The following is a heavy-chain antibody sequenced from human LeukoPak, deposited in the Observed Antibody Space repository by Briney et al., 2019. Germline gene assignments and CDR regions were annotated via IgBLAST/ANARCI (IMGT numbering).Heavy chain of an antibody. V-gene: IGHV1-8*01. J-gene: IGHJ6*02. Sequence: ASVKVSCKASGYTFTSYDINWVRQATGQGLEWMGWMNPNSGNTGYAQKFQGRVTMTRNTSISTAYMELSSLRSEDTAVYYCARGRTGDRYYYYGMDVWGQGPRSPSP. CDR2: MNPNSGNT. D-gene: IGHD7-27*01. CDR3: ARGRTGDRYYYYGMDV. CDR1: GYTFTSYD.